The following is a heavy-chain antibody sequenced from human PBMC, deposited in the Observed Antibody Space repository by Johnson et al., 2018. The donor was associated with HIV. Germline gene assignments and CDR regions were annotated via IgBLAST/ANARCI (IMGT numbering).Heavy chain of an antibody. D-gene: IGHD6-25*01. J-gene: IGHJ3*02. Sequence: QVKLVESGGGVVQPGRSLRLSCAASGFTFSSYGMHWVRQAPGKGLEWVAVIWFDGSNKYYADSVKGRFTISRYNAKNSLYLQMNSLRAEDTAVYYCARDLAAGIPSDAFDIWGQGTMVTVSS. CDR1: GFTFSSYG. CDR3: ARDLAAGIPSDAFDI. V-gene: IGHV3-33*01. CDR2: IWFDGSNK.